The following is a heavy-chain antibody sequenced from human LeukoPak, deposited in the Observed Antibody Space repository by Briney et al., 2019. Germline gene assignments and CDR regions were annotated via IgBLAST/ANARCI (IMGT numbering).Heavy chain of an antibody. CDR1: GFTFSSYE. J-gene: IGHJ3*02. Sequence: GGSLRLSCAASGFTFSSYELYWVRQAPGKGLEWISYISSSSTIIKYADSVRGRFTISTDDARESLYLQMSSLRADDTAIYYCGASRQYVGAFDIWGQGTLVTVS. D-gene: IGHD3-16*01. CDR2: ISSSSTII. V-gene: IGHV3-48*03. CDR3: GASRQYVGAFDI.